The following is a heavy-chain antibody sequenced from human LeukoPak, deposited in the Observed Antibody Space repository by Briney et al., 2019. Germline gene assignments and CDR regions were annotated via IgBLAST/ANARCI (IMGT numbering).Heavy chain of an antibody. J-gene: IGHJ4*02. CDR2: IFPSGGEI. CDR1: GFAFSTFA. Sequence: PGGSLRLSCEASGFAFSTFAMIWVRQPPGKGLEWVSSIFPSGGEIHYADSVKGRFTISRDNAKNSLYLQMNSLRAEDTAVYYCARGEPTLTYYYDSSGTDPQWGQGTLVTVSS. CDR3: ARGEPTLTYYYDSSGTDPQ. V-gene: IGHV3-21*01. D-gene: IGHD3-22*01.